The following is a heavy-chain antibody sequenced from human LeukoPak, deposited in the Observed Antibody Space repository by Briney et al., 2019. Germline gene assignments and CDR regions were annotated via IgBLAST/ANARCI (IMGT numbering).Heavy chain of an antibody. Sequence: PSETLSLTCTVSGGSISSGDYYWSWIRQPPGKGLEWIGYIYYSGSTYYNPSLKSRVTISVDASKNQFSLKLSSVTAADTAVYYCARGYESYWFDPWGQGTLVTVSS. V-gene: IGHV4-30-4*08. J-gene: IGHJ5*02. D-gene: IGHD2-15*01. CDR2: IYYSGST. CDR1: GGSISSGDYY. CDR3: ARGYESYWFDP.